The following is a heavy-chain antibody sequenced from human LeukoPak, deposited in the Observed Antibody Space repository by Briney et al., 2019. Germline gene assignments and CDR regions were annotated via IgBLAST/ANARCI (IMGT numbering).Heavy chain of an antibody. D-gene: IGHD2-2*01. Sequence: GASVKVSCKASGYTFTSYAISWVRQAPGQGLEWMGGIIPIFGTANYAQKFQGRVTITADESTSTAYMELSSLRSEDTAVYYCARIMGYCSSTSCYNPFDYWGQGTLVTVSS. CDR3: ARIMGYCSSTSCYNPFDY. CDR2: IIPIFGTA. J-gene: IGHJ4*02. V-gene: IGHV1-69*13. CDR1: GYTFTSYA.